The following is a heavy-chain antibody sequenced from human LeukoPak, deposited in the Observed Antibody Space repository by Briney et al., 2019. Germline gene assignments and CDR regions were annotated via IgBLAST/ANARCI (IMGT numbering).Heavy chain of an antibody. CDR2: IYPGDSDS. CDR3: ARLIHGSGSYWGYFDF. D-gene: IGHD3-10*01. V-gene: IGHV5-51*01. Sequence: MLGESLKISCKGSGYKFNAYWIAWVRQMPGKGLEWMGIIYPGDSDSRYNPSFQGQVTMSADKSISTAYLQWSSLKASDTAMYHCARLIHGSGSYWGYFDFWGQGTLVTVS. J-gene: IGHJ4*02. CDR1: GYKFNAYW.